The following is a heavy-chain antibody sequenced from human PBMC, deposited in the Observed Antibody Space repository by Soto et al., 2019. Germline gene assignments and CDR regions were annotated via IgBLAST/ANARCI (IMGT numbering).Heavy chain of an antibody. CDR1: GFTLSNYW. Sequence: EVQLVESGGGLVQPGGSLRLSCAASGFTLSNYWMHWVRQAPGKGLVWVSCISGSDGNTYYADSVKGRFTISRDYSKNTLYLQMSSLRAEDTALYYCAKASGYTYGYPLDDWGRGTLVTVSS. V-gene: IGHV3-23*04. J-gene: IGHJ4*02. D-gene: IGHD5-18*01. CDR2: ISGSDGNT. CDR3: AKASGYTYGYPLDD.